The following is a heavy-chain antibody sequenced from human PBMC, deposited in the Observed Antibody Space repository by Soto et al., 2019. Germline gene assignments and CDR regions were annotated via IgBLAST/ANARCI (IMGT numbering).Heavy chain of an antibody. D-gene: IGHD5-18*01. V-gene: IGHV3-23*01. CDR1: GFTFRTYA. CDR2: ISDNSGGST. CDR3: AGVRDTTLVTPVF. Sequence: DVQLLESGGALVQPGGSLRLSCAASGFTFRTYAMSWVRQAPGKGLEWVSGISDNSGGSTHYADSVKGRFTISKDEFKNTLYLQMNSLRAEDTAVFYCAGVRDTTLVTPVFWGQGTLVTVSS. J-gene: IGHJ4*02.